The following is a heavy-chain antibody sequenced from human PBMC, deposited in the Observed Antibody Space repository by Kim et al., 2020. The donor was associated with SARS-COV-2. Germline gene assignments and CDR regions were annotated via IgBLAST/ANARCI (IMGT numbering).Heavy chain of an antibody. V-gene: IGHV3-33*01. J-gene: IGHJ4*02. CDR3: AREEGSTGVDFDY. Sequence: YYADSVKGQFTISRHSSKSTVFLDMKNVRLEDTAVYYCAREEGSTGVDFDYWGQGTRVTVSS. D-gene: IGHD3-3*01.